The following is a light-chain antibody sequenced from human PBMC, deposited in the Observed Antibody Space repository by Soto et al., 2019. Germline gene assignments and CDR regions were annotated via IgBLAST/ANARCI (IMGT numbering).Light chain of an antibody. J-gene: IGKJ1*01. CDR2: QAS. Sequence: DIQMPQSHSILSASVGARAAITGRASQSISAWVAWYQQKAGKATKLLIYQASLLESGVPSRFSGSGSGTEFTLTISSLQPDDLATYYCQQYNSSPWTVGQGNKVDIK. CDR1: QSISAW. V-gene: IGKV1-5*03. CDR3: QQYNSSPWT.